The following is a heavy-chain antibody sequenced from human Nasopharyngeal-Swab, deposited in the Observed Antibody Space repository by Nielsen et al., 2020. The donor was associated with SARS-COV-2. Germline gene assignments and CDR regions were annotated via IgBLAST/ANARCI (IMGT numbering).Heavy chain of an antibody. CDR3: ARDGLDYDFWSAYFMDV. Sequence: GESLKISCAASGFSFSNYNMNWVRQAPGKGLEWGSSISSSSSYIYYADSVKGRFTISRDNAKNSLYLQMNSLRAEDTAVYYCARDGLDYDFWSAYFMDVWGQGTTVTVSS. CDR2: ISSSSSYI. V-gene: IGHV3-21*01. J-gene: IGHJ6*02. CDR1: GFSFSNYN. D-gene: IGHD3-3*01.